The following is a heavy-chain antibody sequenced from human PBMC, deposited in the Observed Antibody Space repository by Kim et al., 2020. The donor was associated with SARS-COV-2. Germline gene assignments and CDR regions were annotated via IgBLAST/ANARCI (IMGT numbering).Heavy chain of an antibody. CDR2: ISSSSTI. CDR3: ARDRYYDILTGYSSYGMDV. V-gene: IGHV3-48*02. Sequence: GGSLRLSCAASGFTFSSYSMNWVRQAPGKGLEWVSYISSSSTIYYADSVKGRFTISRDNAKNSLYLQMNSLRDEDTAVYYCARDRYYDILTGYSSYGMDVRGQGTTVTVSS. J-gene: IGHJ6*02. CDR1: GFTFSSYS. D-gene: IGHD3-9*01.